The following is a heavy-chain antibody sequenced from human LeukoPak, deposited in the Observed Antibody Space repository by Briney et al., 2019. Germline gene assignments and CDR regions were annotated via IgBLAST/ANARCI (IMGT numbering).Heavy chain of an antibody. CDR3: AKDVPGSWAPDY. Sequence: QPGGSLRLSCAASGFTFSNYYMHWVRQVPGKGLEWVASISQDGSSKYYADSVKGRFTISRDNSKNTLYLQMISLRGEDTAVYYCAKDVPGSWAPDYWGQGTLVTASS. CDR2: ISQDGSSK. J-gene: IGHJ4*02. D-gene: IGHD1-14*01. CDR1: GFTFSNYY. V-gene: IGHV3-30-3*01.